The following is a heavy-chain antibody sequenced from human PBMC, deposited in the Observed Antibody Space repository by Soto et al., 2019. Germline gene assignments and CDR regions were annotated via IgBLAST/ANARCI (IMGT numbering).Heavy chain of an antibody. CDR3: ARSDGRY. CDR1: GASISSGGYY. CDR2: IYYSGTT. Sequence: PSETLSLTCSVSGASISSGGYYWNWIRQHPGKGLEWIGYIYYSGTTYYNPSLKSRVTISVDTSKNQFSLKLSSVTAADTAVYYCARSDGRYWGQGTLVTVSS. V-gene: IGHV4-31*03. J-gene: IGHJ4*02.